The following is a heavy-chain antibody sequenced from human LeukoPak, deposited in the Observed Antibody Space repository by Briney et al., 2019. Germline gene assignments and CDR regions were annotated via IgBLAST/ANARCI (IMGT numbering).Heavy chain of an antibody. J-gene: IGHJ4*02. CDR2: INPSGGST. CDR3: WRHSRPGSTPFDY. CDR1: VYTLINYY. Sequence: GASVKVSCKASVYTLINYYIHWVRQAPGQGLEWVGIINPSGGSTTYAKKFQGRVSTTRDKSTRTAYSAQSRPESDDTALYSSWRHSRPGSTPFDYWGQGTLVTVSS. D-gene: IGHD1-1*01. V-gene: IGHV1-46*01.